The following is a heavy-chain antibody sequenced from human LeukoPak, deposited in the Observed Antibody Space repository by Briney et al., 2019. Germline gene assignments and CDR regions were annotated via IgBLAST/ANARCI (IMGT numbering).Heavy chain of an antibody. D-gene: IGHD3-9*01. J-gene: IGHJ4*02. CDR3: ASTLHYDILTGYYPFDY. CDR2: IIPIFGTA. CDR1: GGTFSSYA. Sequence: SMKVSCKGSGGTFSSYAISWVRQAPGQGLEWMGGIIPIFGTANYAQKFQGRVTITTDESTSTAYMELSSLRSEDTAVYYCASTLHYDILTGYYPFDYWGQGTLVTVSS. V-gene: IGHV1-69*05.